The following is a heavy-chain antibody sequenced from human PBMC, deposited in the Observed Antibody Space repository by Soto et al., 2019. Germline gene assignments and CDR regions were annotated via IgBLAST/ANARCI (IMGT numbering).Heavy chain of an antibody. V-gene: IGHV4-59*08. J-gene: IGHJ3*02. CDR3: ARHGWFGELLGAFDI. CDR1: GDSISNYY. CDR2: FYNSGNT. D-gene: IGHD3-10*01. Sequence: PSETLSLTCTVSGDSISNYYWTWIRQPPGKGLEWIGCFYNSGNTNYNPSLKSRVTISVDTSKNQFSLKLSSVTAADTAVYYCARHGWFGELLGAFDIWAKGQWSPSPQ.